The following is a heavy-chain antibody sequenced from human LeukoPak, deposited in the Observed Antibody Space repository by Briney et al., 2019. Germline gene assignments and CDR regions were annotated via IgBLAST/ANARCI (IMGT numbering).Heavy chain of an antibody. V-gene: IGHV1-69*05. D-gene: IGHD4-23*01. CDR3: AGSLLRWPTPAAFDI. CDR1: GGTFSSYA. J-gene: IGHJ3*02. Sequence: GASVKVSCKASGGTFSSYAISWVRQAPGQGLEWMGGIIPIFGTANYAQKFQGRVTITTDESTSTAYMELSSLRSEDTAVYYCAGSLLRWPTPAAFDIWGQGTMVTVSS. CDR2: IIPIFGTA.